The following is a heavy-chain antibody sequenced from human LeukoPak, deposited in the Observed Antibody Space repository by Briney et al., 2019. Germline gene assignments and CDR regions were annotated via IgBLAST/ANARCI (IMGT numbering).Heavy chain of an antibody. V-gene: IGHV3-48*03. CDR1: GFTFSSYE. CDR3: ARGARGSRAFDI. Sequence: GGSLRLSCAASGFTFSSYEMHWIRQAPGKGLEWVSYISSSGSTIYYADSVKGRFTISRDNAKNSLYLQMNSLRAEDTAVYYCARGARGSRAFDIWGQGTMVTVSS. D-gene: IGHD5-12*01. CDR2: ISSSGSTI. J-gene: IGHJ3*02.